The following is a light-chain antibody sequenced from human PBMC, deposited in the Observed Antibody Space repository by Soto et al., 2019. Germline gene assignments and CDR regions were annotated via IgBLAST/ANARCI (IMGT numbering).Light chain of an antibody. CDR1: QSINAW. CDR2: DVS. CDR3: QQYHRYST. Sequence: DIPMTQSPSTLSAPVGDRVTITCRASQSINAWLAWYQQKPGKAPKLLIYDVSTLDSGVPSRFSGSASGTEFTLTISSLDSDDFATYYCQQYHRYSTFGQGTRVDIK. V-gene: IGKV1-5*01. J-gene: IGKJ1*01.